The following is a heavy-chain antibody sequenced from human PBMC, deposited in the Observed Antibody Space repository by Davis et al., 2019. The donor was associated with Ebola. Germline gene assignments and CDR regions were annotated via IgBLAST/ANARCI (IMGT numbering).Heavy chain of an antibody. CDR1: GFTFSSYA. J-gene: IGHJ4*02. Sequence: GESLKISCAASGFTFSSYAMSWVRQAPGKGLEWVAVISYDGSNKYYADSVKGRFTISRDNSKNTLYLQMNSLRAEDTAVYYCARRTEIDYWGQGTLVTVSS. CDR3: ARRTEIDY. V-gene: IGHV3-30*03. CDR2: ISYDGSNK.